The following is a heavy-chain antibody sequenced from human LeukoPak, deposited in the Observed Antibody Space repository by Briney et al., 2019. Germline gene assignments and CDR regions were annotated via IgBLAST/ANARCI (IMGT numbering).Heavy chain of an antibody. V-gene: IGHV4-59*11. Sequence: SETLSLTCTVSGGSISSHYWSWIRQPPGKGLEWIGYIYYSGSTNYNPSLKSRVTISVDTSKNQFSLKLSSVTAADTAVYYCARDNSGSIDYWGQGTLVTVSS. CDR1: GGSISSHY. CDR3: ARDNSGSIDY. D-gene: IGHD1-26*01. J-gene: IGHJ4*02. CDR2: IYYSGST.